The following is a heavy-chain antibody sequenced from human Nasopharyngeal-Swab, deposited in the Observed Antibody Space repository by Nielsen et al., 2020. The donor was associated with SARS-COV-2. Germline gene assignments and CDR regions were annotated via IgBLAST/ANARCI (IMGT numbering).Heavy chain of an antibody. Sequence: SLKISCAASGFTFDDYAMHWVRQAQGKGLEWVSGISWNSGSIGYADSVKGRFTISRDNAKNSLYLQMNSLRAEDTALYYCAKLGTTVTSDYWGQGTLVTVSS. CDR1: GFTFDDYA. CDR3: AKLGTTVTSDY. CDR2: ISWNSGSI. D-gene: IGHD4-17*01. J-gene: IGHJ4*02. V-gene: IGHV3-9*01.